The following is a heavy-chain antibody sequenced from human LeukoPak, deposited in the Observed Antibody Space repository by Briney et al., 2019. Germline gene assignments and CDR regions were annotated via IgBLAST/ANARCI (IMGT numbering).Heavy chain of an antibody. CDR3: ARLRITMVRGVIKLRDGMDV. CDR2: IYPGDSDT. D-gene: IGHD3-10*01. V-gene: IGHV5-51*01. CDR1: GYSFTSYW. Sequence: GESLKISCKGSGYSFTSYWIGWVRQMPGKGLEWMGIIYPGDSDTRYSPSFQGQVTISADKSISTAYLQWSSLKASDTAMYYCARLRITMVRGVIKLRDGMDVWGQGTMVTVSS. J-gene: IGHJ6*02.